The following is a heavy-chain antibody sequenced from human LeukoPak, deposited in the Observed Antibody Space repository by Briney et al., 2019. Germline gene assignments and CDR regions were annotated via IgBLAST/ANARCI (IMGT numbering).Heavy chain of an antibody. V-gene: IGHV3-74*01. CDR2: INSDGSST. Sequence: PGGSLRLSCAASGFTFSNYWMHWVRQAPGKGLVWVSRINSDGSSTSYADSVKGRFTISRDNAKNTLYLQMNSLRAEDTAVYYCARGHSGYDAYYYYGMDVWGQGTTVTVSS. CDR3: ARGHSGYDAYYYYGMDV. J-gene: IGHJ6*02. CDR1: GFTFSNYW. D-gene: IGHD5-12*01.